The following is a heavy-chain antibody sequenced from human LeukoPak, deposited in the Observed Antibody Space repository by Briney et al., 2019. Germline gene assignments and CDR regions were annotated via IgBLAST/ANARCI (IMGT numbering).Heavy chain of an antibody. CDR3: AKDPYSSSWYTNPLDY. V-gene: IGHV3-30*04. Sequence: GGSLRLSCAASGFTFSSYAMYWVRQAPGKGLEWVAVISYDGSDKFYADSVKGRFTISRDSSKNTLYLQMNSLRAEDTAVYYCAKDPYSSSWYTNPLDYWGQGTLVTVSS. CDR2: ISYDGSDK. J-gene: IGHJ4*02. CDR1: GFTFSSYA. D-gene: IGHD6-13*01.